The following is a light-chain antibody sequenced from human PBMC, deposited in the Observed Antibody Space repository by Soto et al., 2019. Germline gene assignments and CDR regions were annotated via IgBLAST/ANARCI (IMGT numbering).Light chain of an antibody. V-gene: IGKV2-28*01. CDR2: LGS. Sequence: DIVMTPSPLSLAVTPGEPASISCRSSQSLVYSNGFHYLDWYLQKPGQSPQLLIYLGSNRASGVPDRFSGSGSGTDFTLKISRVEAEDVGVYYCMQALQAPRTFGQGTKVEIK. CDR3: MQALQAPRT. J-gene: IGKJ1*01. CDR1: QSLVYSNGFHY.